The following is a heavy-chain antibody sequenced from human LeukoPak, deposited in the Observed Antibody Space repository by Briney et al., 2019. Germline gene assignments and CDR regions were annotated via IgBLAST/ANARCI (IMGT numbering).Heavy chain of an antibody. Sequence: GASVKVSCKASGYTFTSYDINWVRQATGQGLEWMGWMNPNSGNTGYAQKFQGRVTMTRNTSISTAYMELSSLRSEDTAVYYCAGDHCSGGSCYNIDFDYWGQGTLVTVSS. D-gene: IGHD2-15*01. J-gene: IGHJ4*02. V-gene: IGHV1-8*01. CDR1: GYTFTSYD. CDR3: AGDHCSGGSCYNIDFDY. CDR2: MNPNSGNT.